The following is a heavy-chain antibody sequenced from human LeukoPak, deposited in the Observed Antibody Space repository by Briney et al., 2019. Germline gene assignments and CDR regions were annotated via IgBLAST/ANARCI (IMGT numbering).Heavy chain of an antibody. V-gene: IGHV4-59*01. CDR3: ARDRLAYYDRSGLDC. CDR1: GGSISSYY. CDR2: IYYSGST. J-gene: IGHJ4*02. Sequence: SGTLSLTCTVSGGSISSYYWNWIRQPPGKGLEWIGYIYYSGSTNYNPSLKSRVTMSVDTSKNQFSLNLSSVTAADTAFYYCARDRLAYYDRSGLDCWGQGTLVTVSS. D-gene: IGHD3-22*01.